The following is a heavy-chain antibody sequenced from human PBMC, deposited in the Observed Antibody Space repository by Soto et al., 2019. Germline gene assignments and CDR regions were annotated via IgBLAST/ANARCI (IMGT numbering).Heavy chain of an antibody. CDR2: ISGSGGS. J-gene: IGHJ4*02. V-gene: IGHV2-5*01. Sequence: VRWISKTPGKGLEWVSGISGSGGSTYYADSVKSRLTITKDTSKNQVVLTMTNMDPVDTATYYCAPRIAEAGQGFDYWGQGTLVPGFS. CDR3: APRIAEAGQGFDY. D-gene: IGHD6-13*01.